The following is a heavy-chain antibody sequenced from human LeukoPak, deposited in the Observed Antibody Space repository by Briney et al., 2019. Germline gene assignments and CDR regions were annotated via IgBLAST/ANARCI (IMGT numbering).Heavy chain of an antibody. CDR1: GYSISSGYY. Sequence: SETLSVTCTVSGYSISSGYYWGWIRQPPGKGLEWIGSIYHSGSTYYNPSLKSRVTISVDTSKNQFSLKLSSVTAADTAVYYCARAVGEQQPYYWFDPWGQGTLVTVSS. D-gene: IGHD6-13*01. CDR3: ARAVGEQQPYYWFDP. J-gene: IGHJ5*02. V-gene: IGHV4-38-2*02. CDR2: IYHSGST.